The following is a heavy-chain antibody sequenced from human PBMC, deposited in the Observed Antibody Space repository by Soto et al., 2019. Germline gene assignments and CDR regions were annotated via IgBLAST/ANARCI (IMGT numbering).Heavy chain of an antibody. CDR1: GYTFTSYA. J-gene: IGHJ4*02. V-gene: IGHV1-3*01. Sequence: GASVKVSCKASGYTFTSYAMHWVRQAPGQRLEWMGWINAVNGNTKYSQNFQGRVTITRDTSASTAYMELSSLRSEDTAVYYCASSFTVPAAIAYWGQGTQVTVSS. D-gene: IGHD2-2*02. CDR2: INAVNGNT. CDR3: ASSFTVPAAIAY.